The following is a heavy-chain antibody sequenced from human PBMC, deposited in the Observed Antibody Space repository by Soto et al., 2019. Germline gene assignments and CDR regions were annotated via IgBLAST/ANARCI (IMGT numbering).Heavy chain of an antibody. CDR2: VSSYNGNT. Sequence: VASVKISCKTSGYTFTDHGIDWVRQAPGQGLEWVGWVSSYNGNTNYAYNLKDRVIMTTDASTSTAYMELRGLRSDDTAVYYCAREVEGSYSPADFWGQGTPVTSPQ. CDR1: GYTFTDHG. CDR3: AREVEGSYSPADF. J-gene: IGHJ4*02. V-gene: IGHV1-18*01. D-gene: IGHD3-10*01.